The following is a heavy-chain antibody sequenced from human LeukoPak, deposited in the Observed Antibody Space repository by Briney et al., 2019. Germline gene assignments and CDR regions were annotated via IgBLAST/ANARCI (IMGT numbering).Heavy chain of an antibody. CDR2: IKSDGITI. Sequence: GGSLRLSCASSGFTFSNYMMHWVRQAPGKGLVWVSRIKSDGITITYADSVKGRFTISRDNAKNTLYLQMNSLRAEDTAVYYCLRDLNWSLDQWGQGTLVTVSS. D-gene: IGHD1-20*01. CDR1: GFTFSNYM. CDR3: LRDLNWSLDQ. V-gene: IGHV3-74*01. J-gene: IGHJ4*02.